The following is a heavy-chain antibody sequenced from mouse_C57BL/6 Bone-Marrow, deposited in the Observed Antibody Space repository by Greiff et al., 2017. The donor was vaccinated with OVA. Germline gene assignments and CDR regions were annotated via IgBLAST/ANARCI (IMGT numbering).Heavy chain of an antibody. CDR1: GYAFSSSW. J-gene: IGHJ4*01. CDR2: IYPGDGDT. V-gene: IGHV1-82*01. CDR3: AHKDIYYYAIDS. D-gene: IGHD3-1*01. Sequence: QVQLQQSGPELVKPGASVKISCKASGYAFSSSWMNWVKQRPGKGLEWIGRIYPGDGDTNYNGKFKGKATLTADKSSSTAYMQLSSLTSEDSAVYFCAHKDIYYYAIDSWGQGTSDTLSS.